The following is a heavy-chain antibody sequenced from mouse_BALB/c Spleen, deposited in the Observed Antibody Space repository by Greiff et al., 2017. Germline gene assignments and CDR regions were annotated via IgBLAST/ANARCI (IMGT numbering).Heavy chain of an antibody. J-gene: IGHJ3*01. V-gene: IGHV1S137*01. D-gene: IGHD2-3*01. CDR3: ARDDGYHSWFAY. CDR2: ISTYYGDA. Sequence: QVQLQQSGAELVRPGVSVKISCKGSGYTFTDYAMHWVKQSHAKSLEWIGVISTYYGDASYNQKFKGKATMTVDKSSSTAYMELARLTSEDSAIYYCARDDGYHSWFAYWGQGTLVTVSA. CDR1: GYTFTDYA.